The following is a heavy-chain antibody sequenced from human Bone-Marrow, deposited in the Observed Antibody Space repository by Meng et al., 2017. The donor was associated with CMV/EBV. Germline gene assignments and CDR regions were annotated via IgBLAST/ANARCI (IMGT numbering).Heavy chain of an antibody. Sequence: GESLKISCAASGFTFSSYSMNWVRQAPGKGLEWVSVIYSGGSSTYYADSVKGRFTISRDNSKNTLYLQMNSLRAEDTAVYYCAKKSWSWFDPWGQGTLVTVSS. J-gene: IGHJ5*02. CDR2: IYSGGSST. CDR1: GFTFSSYS. V-gene: IGHV3-23*03. CDR3: AKKSWSWFDP.